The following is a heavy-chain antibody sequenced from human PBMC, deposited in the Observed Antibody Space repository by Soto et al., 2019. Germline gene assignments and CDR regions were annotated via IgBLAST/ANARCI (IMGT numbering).Heavy chain of an antibody. D-gene: IGHD3-3*01. Sequence: QLQLQESGPGLVKPSETLSLTCTVSGGSIRSSSCYWDWIRQPPGKGLEWIGSIYYSGSTYYNPSLKSRVIISMDKSKNQFSLNVSSVTAADTAVYYCARRRGVVQDGMDVWGQGTTVIVSS. CDR1: GGSIRSSSCY. J-gene: IGHJ6*02. CDR3: ARRRGVVQDGMDV. CDR2: IYYSGST. V-gene: IGHV4-39*01.